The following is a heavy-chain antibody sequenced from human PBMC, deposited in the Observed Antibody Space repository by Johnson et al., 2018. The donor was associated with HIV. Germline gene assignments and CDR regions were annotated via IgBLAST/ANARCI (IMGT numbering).Heavy chain of an antibody. CDR1: GLIFSRSR. D-gene: IGHD3-22*01. CDR2: TTSDGSTT. V-gene: IGHV3-74*01. J-gene: IGHJ3*02. Sequence: EQLVESGGGLVQPGGSLRLSCAASGLIFSRSRIHWVRQAPGKGLVWVSRTTSDGSTTNYADSVKGRCTISRDKAKNTVHLQMNSLSAEDTAVYYCARVNYDSSGSFDIWGQGTMVTVSS. CDR3: ARVNYDSSGSFDI.